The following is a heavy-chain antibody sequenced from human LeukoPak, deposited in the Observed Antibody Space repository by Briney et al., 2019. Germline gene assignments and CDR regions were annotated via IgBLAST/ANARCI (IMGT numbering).Heavy chain of an antibody. CDR2: ISGGGGNT. CDR1: GFTFSNYG. J-gene: IGHJ4*02. V-gene: IGHV3-23*01. CDR3: AISTPPVVSTSDY. Sequence: GGSLRLSCAASGFTFSNYGMSWVRQAPGKGLEWVSTISGGGGNTYYTDSVKGRFTISSDNSKNTLYLQMNNLRAEDTAVYYCAISTPPVVSTSDYWGQGTLVTVSS. D-gene: IGHD2/OR15-2a*01.